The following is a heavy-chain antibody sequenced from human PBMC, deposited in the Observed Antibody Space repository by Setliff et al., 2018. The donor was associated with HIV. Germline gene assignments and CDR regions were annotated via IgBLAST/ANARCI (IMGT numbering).Heavy chain of an antibody. Sequence: SETLSLTCTVSGDSISSGGYYWSWIRQHPGKGLEWIGFIYYSGNTYYNPSLKRRVSMSVDTSKNQFSLNLSSMTAADTAVYYCARAEYSSSSDWFAPWGQGALVTVSS. V-gene: IGHV4-31*03. CDR2: IYYSGNT. D-gene: IGHD6-6*01. CDR3: ARAEYSSSSDWFAP. CDR1: GDSISSGGYY. J-gene: IGHJ5*02.